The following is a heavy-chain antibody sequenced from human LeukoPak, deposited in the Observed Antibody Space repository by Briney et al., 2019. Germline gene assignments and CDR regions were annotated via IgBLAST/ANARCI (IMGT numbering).Heavy chain of an antibody. CDR2: IIPILGTG. D-gene: IGHD5-24*01. J-gene: IGHJ6*03. Sequence: VRQAPGXGLEWMGGIIPILGTGNYAQEFQGRVTITTDKSSSTAYMELSSLRSEDMAVYYCSIGRDGYSYNAGWHMDVWGKGTTVTVSS. CDR3: SIGRDGYSYNAGWHMDV. V-gene: IGHV1-69*16.